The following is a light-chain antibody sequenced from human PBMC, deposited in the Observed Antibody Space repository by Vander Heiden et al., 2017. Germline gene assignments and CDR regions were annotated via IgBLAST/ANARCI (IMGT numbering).Light chain of an antibody. V-gene: IGKV3-20*01. CDR1: QSVSSSY. J-gene: IGKJ3*01. Sequence: EIVLTQSPGPLSLSPGERATLACRPSQSVSSSYLAWYQQKPGQPPRLLIYGASSRATGIPDRFSGSGSGADFTLTISSLEPEDFAVYYCHQYGSSPFTFGPGTTVDIK. CDR3: HQYGSSPFT. CDR2: GAS.